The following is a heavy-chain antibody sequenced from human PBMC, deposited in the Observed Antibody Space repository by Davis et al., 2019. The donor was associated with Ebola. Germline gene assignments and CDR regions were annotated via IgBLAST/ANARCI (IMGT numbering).Heavy chain of an antibody. CDR1: GGSFSGYY. CDR3: ACSRVDFDY. D-gene: IGHD6-6*01. CDR2: INHSGST. V-gene: IGHV4-34*01. J-gene: IGHJ4*02. Sequence: MPSETLSLTCAVYGGSFSGYYWSWIRQPPGKGLEWIGEINHSGSTNYNPSLKSRVTISVDTSKNQFSLKLSSVTAADTAVYYCACSRVDFDYWGQGTLVTASS.